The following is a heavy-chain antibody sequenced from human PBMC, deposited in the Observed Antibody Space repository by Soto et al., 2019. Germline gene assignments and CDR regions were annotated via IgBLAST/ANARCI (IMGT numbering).Heavy chain of an antibody. V-gene: IGHV3-33*01. CDR3: TRALYSGAWYGVDY. CDR1: GFTFSSYG. CDR2: IWTDGNRK. J-gene: IGHJ4*02. D-gene: IGHD6-19*01. Sequence: QVQLVESGGGVVQPGRSLRLSCAASGFTFSSYGMHWVRQAPGKGPEWVAVIWTDGNRKYYADSVRGRFTISRDNSKSTVYLQMDSLRSEDTAVYYCTRALYSGAWYGVDYWGQGTLVTVSS.